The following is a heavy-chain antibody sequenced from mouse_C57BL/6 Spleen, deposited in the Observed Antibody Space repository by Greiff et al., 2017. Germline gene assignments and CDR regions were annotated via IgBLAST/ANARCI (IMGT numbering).Heavy chain of an antibody. J-gene: IGHJ3*01. CDR2: IYPRSGNT. CDR1: GYTFTSYG. D-gene: IGHD1-1*01. Sequence: VQLQQSGAELARPGASVKLSCKASGYTFTSYGISWVKQRTGQGLEWIGEIYPRSGNTYYNEKFKGKATLTADKSSSTAYMELRSLTSEDSAVYFCAMDYGSSYPWFAYWGQGTLVTVSA. CDR3: AMDYGSSYPWFAY. V-gene: IGHV1-81*01.